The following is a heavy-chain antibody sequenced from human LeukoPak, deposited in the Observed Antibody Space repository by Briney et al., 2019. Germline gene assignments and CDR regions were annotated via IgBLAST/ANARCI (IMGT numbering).Heavy chain of an antibody. J-gene: IGHJ6*03. CDR1: GGSISSYY. V-gene: IGHV4-59*08. CDR3: ARWSGSVTARNYYYYMDV. Sequence: SGTLSLTCTVSGGSISSYYWSWIRQPPGKGLEWIGYIYYSGSTNYNPSLKSRVTISVDTSKNQFSLKLSSVTAADTAVYYCARWSGSVTARNYYYYMDVWGEGTTVTVSS. D-gene: IGHD6-6*01. CDR2: IYYSGST.